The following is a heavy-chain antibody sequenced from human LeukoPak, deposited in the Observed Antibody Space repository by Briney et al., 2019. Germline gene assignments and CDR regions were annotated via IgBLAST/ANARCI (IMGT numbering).Heavy chain of an antibody. CDR2: ISESGGDT. J-gene: IGHJ2*01. CDR3: ARDMEQWLVQDWYFDL. CDR1: GFTFSSYA. D-gene: IGHD6-19*01. V-gene: IGHV3-23*01. Sequence: PGGSLRLSCAASGFTFSSYAMSWVRQAPGKGLEWVSTISESGGDTYDADSVKGRFTISRDNSKNTLYLQMNILRAEDTAVYYCARDMEQWLVQDWYFDLWGRGTLVTVSS.